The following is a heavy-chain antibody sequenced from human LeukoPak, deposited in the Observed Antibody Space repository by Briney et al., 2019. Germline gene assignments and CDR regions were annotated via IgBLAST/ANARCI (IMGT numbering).Heavy chain of an antibody. Sequence: PGGSLRLSCAASGFTFSSYSMNWVRQAPGKGLEWVSSISSSSSYIYYADSVKGRFTISRDNAKNSLYLQMNSLRAEDTAVYYCARDPTYFDWLPVYWSQGTLVTVSS. CDR1: GFTFSSYS. V-gene: IGHV3-21*01. J-gene: IGHJ4*02. CDR3: ARDPTYFDWLPVY. D-gene: IGHD3-9*01. CDR2: ISSSSSYI.